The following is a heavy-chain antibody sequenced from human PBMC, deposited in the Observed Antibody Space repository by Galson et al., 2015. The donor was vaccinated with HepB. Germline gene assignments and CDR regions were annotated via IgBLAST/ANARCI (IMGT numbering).Heavy chain of an antibody. J-gene: IGHJ3*02. D-gene: IGHD1-26*01. CDR1: GGTFSSYA. CDR3: ASPRSGSSPYTLSFDI. CDR2: IIPIFGTA. V-gene: IGHV1-69*13. Sequence: SVKVSCKASGGTFSSYAISWVRQAPGQGLEWMGGIIPIFGTANYAQKFQGRVTITADESTSTAYMELSSLRSEDTAVYYCASPRSGSSPYTLSFDIWGQGTMVTVSS.